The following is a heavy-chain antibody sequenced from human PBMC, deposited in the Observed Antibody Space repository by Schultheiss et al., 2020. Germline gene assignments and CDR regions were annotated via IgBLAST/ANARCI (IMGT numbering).Heavy chain of an antibody. CDR3: ARDSTVTRYYYMDV. V-gene: IGHV4-39*02. CDR1: GGSIGSNYYY. Sequence: TLSLTCTVSGGSIGSNYYYWGWIRQPPGKGLEWIGSIYYSGSTYYNPSLKSRVTISVDKSKNQFSLKLSSVTAADTAVYYCARDSTVTRYYYMDVWGKGTTVTVSS. J-gene: IGHJ6*03. CDR2: IYYSGST. D-gene: IGHD4-17*01.